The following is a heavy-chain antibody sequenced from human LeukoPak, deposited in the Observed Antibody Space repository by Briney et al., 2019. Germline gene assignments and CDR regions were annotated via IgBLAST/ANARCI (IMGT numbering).Heavy chain of an antibody. J-gene: IGHJ3*01. CDR3: ARREIIGGRDDFDF. Sequence: GESLKISCKGSGYSFTSYWIGWVRPMPGKGLEWMGIIHPGDSDTRYSPSFQGQVTISADKSISTAYLQWTSLKSSDTAIYYCARREIIGGRDDFDFWGQGTRVTVSS. CDR2: IHPGDSDT. V-gene: IGHV5-51*01. CDR1: GYSFTSYW. D-gene: IGHD3-16*01.